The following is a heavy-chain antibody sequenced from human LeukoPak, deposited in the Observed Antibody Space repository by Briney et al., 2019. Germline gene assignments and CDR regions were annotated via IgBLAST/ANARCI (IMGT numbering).Heavy chain of an antibody. J-gene: IGHJ4*02. V-gene: IGHV1-2*02. CDR2: INPNSGGT. Sequence: ASVKVSCKASGYTFTSYYIHWVRQAPGQGLEWMGWINPNSGGTNYAQKFQGRVTMTRDTSISTAYMELSRLRSDDTAVYYCARALTTVTTSPTGYWGQGTLVTVSS. CDR1: GYTFTSYY. CDR3: ARALTTVTTSPTGY. D-gene: IGHD4-17*01.